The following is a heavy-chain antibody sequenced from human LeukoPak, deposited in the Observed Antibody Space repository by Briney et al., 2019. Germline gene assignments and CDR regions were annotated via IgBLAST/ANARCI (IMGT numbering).Heavy chain of an antibody. Sequence: GGSLRLSCAASRFPFSPFAFHWVRQAPGKGLEWVAIISHDGSTNHYADSVKGRFTISRDNSNNSLYLQMTSLSAEDTAVYYCARARGKWHLLPLDYWGQGALVTVSS. J-gene: IGHJ4*02. V-gene: IGHV3-30*04. CDR1: RFPFSPFA. D-gene: IGHD5-12*01. CDR2: ISHDGSTN. CDR3: ARARGKWHLLPLDY.